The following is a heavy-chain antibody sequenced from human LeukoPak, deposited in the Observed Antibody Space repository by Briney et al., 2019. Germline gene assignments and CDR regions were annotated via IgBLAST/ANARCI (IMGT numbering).Heavy chain of an antibody. CDR3: AKDYYYYDSSGYSSIGY. CDR2: ISGSGGST. D-gene: IGHD3-22*01. CDR1: GFTFSSYS. V-gene: IGHV3-23*01. J-gene: IGHJ4*02. Sequence: PGGSLRLSCAASGFTFSSYSMNWVRQAPGKGLEWVSAISGSGGSTYYADSVKGRFTISRDNSKNTLYLQMNSLRAEDTAVYYCAKDYYYYDSSGYSSIGYWGQGTLVTVSS.